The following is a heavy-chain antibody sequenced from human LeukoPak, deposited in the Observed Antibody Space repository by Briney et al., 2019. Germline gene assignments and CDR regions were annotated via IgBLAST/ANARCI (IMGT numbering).Heavy chain of an antibody. Sequence: ASVKVSCKASGGTFSSYAISWVRQAPGQGLEWMGGIIPIFGTANYAQKFQGRVTITADKSTSTAYMELSSLRSEDTAVYYCARVSNLITTAPFDYWGQGTLVTVSS. CDR2: IIPIFGTA. D-gene: IGHD1-1*01. J-gene: IGHJ4*02. CDR3: ARVSNLITTAPFDY. V-gene: IGHV1-69*06. CDR1: GGTFSSYA.